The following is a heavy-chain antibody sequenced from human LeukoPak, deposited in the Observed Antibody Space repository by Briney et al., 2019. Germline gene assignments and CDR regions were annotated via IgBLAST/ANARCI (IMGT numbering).Heavy chain of an antibody. J-gene: IGHJ4*02. CDR3: ARDLITIATPYFDY. V-gene: IGHV1-2*04. D-gene: IGHD2-21*01. CDR1: GYTFTGYY. Sequence: ASVKVSCKASGYTFTGYYMHWVRQAPGQGLEWMGWINPNSGGTNYAQKFQGWVTMTRDTSISTVYMELNSLRSDDTAVYYCARDLITIATPYFDYWGQGTLVTVSS. CDR2: INPNSGGT.